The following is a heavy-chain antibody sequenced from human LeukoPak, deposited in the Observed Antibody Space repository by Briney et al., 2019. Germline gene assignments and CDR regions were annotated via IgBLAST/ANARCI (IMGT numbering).Heavy chain of an antibody. V-gene: IGHV3-13*01. Sequence: GGSLRLSCAASGFTLSNYDMHWVRQATGEGLEWVSGIDIAGDTYYPASVRGRFTISRENAENSLYLQMNRLRAGDTGVYYCARTTVTSGPYWYFDLWGRGTLVTVS. J-gene: IGHJ2*01. CDR3: ARTTVTSGPYWYFDL. CDR1: GFTLSNYD. D-gene: IGHD4-17*01. CDR2: IDIAGDT.